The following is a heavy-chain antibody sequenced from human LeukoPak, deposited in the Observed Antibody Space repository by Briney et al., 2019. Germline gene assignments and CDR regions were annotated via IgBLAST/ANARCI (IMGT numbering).Heavy chain of an antibody. CDR2: ISGSGGST. CDR3: ARGIGGATGDY. J-gene: IGHJ4*02. V-gene: IGHV3-23*01. D-gene: IGHD1-26*01. CDR1: GFTFSSHA. Sequence: GGSLRLSCAASGFTFSSHAMSWVRQAPGKELEWVSAISGSGGSTYYADSVKGRFTISRDNSKNSLYLQMNSLRAEDTAVYYCARGIGGATGDYWGQGTLVTVSS.